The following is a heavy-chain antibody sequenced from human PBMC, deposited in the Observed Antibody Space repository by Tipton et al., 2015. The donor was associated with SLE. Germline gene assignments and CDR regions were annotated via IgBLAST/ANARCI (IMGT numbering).Heavy chain of an antibody. CDR2: FSDGGSST. CDR1: RFTFGSYW. J-gene: IGHJ4*02. V-gene: IGHV3-23*01. D-gene: IGHD3-22*01. Sequence: SLRLSCAASRFTFGSYWMSWVRQAPGKGLEWVSDFSDGGSSTYYADSVKGRFTISRDNSKNMLYLQMNSLTAADTAVYFCAMATGIYYYDSSDYSIWGQGTLVTVSS. CDR3: AMATGIYYYDSSDYSI.